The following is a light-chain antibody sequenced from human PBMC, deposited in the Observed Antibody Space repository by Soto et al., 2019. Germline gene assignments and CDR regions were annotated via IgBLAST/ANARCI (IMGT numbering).Light chain of an antibody. CDR2: DAS. Sequence: AIQLTQSPSSLSASVGDRVTITCRASQGVSSSLAWYQQKPGTAPKLLIYDASDLETGVPSRFSGSGSGTDFTLTISSLQPEDFATYYCQQFNNYPLTLGQGTRLEIK. CDR3: QQFNNYPLT. CDR1: QGVSSS. V-gene: IGKV1D-13*01. J-gene: IGKJ5*01.